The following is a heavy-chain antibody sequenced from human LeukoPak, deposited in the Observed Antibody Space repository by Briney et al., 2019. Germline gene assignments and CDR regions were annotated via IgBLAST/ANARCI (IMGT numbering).Heavy chain of an antibody. Sequence: SETLSLTCTVSGGSISSYYWSWIRQPPGKGLEWIAYIYYSGNTNYNPSLKSRVTLSLDTSKNQFSLKLSSVTAADTAVYYCARFNAIAVAGRHFDYWGQGTLVTVSS. CDR2: IYYSGNT. CDR1: GGSISSYY. V-gene: IGHV4-59*08. D-gene: IGHD6-19*01. CDR3: ARFNAIAVAGRHFDY. J-gene: IGHJ4*02.